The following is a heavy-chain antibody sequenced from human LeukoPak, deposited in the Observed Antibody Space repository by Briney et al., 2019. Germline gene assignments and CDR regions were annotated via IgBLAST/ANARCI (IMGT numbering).Heavy chain of an antibody. CDR2: MYYSGST. CDR3: ARESQGAFDI. Sequence: SETLSLTCTVSGGSISSSSDYWGWVRQPPGKGLEWIGSMYYSGSTYYNPSLKSRVTISVDTSKSQFSLKLSSVTAADTAVYYCARESQGAFDIWGQGTMVTVSS. J-gene: IGHJ3*02. CDR1: GGSISSSSDY. V-gene: IGHV4-39*07.